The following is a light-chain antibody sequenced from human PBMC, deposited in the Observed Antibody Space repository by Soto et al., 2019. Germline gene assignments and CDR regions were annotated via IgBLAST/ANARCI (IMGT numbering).Light chain of an antibody. CDR3: QQYGSSGT. J-gene: IGKJ1*01. V-gene: IGKV3-20*01. CDR2: GAS. CDR1: QSVSNNY. Sequence: EIVMTQSPVTLSLSPGEIATLSFRASQSVSNNYLAWYQQKPGQAPRLLIYGASNRATGIPDRFSGSGSGTDFTLTISRLEPEDFAVYYCQQYGSSGTFGQGTKVDIK.